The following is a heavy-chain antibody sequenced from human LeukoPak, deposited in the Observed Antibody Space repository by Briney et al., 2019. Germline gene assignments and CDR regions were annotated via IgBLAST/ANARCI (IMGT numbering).Heavy chain of an antibody. CDR3: ARGGDSSTWYYYFDY. D-gene: IGHD6-13*01. V-gene: IGHV3-23*01. Sequence: PGGSLRLSCAASGFTFSSYAMSWVRQAPGKGLEWVSAISGSGGSTFYADSVEGRFTISRDNSKNTLYLQMNSLRVEDTAVYYCARGGDSSTWYYYFDYWGQGTLVTVSS. J-gene: IGHJ4*02. CDR2: ISGSGGST. CDR1: GFTFSSYA.